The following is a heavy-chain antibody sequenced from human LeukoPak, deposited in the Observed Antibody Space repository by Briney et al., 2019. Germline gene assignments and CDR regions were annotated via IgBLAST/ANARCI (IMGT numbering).Heavy chain of an antibody. CDR3: ARVVGDQRGGVIDY. V-gene: IGHV4-39*07. J-gene: IGHJ4*02. Sequence: SETLSLTCTVSGGSISSSSYYWGWIRQPPGKGLEWIESIYYSGSTYYNPSLKSRVTISVDTSKNQFSLKLSSVTAADTAVYYCARVVGDQRGGVIDYWGQGTLVTVSS. D-gene: IGHD3-16*01. CDR2: IYYSGST. CDR1: GGSISSSSYY.